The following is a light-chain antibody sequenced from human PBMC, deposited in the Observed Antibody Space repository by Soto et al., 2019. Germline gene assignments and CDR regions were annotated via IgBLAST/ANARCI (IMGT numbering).Light chain of an antibody. J-gene: IGKJ5*01. CDR1: QTVSSN. V-gene: IGKV3-20*01. CDR3: QQYGWSTRT. CDR2: GAS. Sequence: ILFTQAPGTLSLSPGERATLSWRATQTVSSNLAWYGRKPGQAPRLLISGASSRATGIPERVSSSGAKTDCTLTITMLEPEDVAVYYCQQYGWSTRTFGRGTRLEI.